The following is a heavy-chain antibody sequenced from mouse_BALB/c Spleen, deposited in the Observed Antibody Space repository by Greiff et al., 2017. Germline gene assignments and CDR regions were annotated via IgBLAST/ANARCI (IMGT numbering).Heavy chain of an antibody. J-gene: IGHJ3*01. CDR3: ARAGSYDVAWFAY. CDR1: GFTFSDYY. CDR2: ISDGGSYT. V-gene: IGHV5-4*02. D-gene: IGHD2-12*01. Sequence: DVMLVESGGGLVKPGGSLKLSCAASGFTFSDYYMYWVRQTPEKRLEWVATISDGGSYTYYPDSVKGRFTISRDNAKNNLYLQMSSLKSEDTAMYYCARAGSYDVAWFAYWGQGTLVTVSA.